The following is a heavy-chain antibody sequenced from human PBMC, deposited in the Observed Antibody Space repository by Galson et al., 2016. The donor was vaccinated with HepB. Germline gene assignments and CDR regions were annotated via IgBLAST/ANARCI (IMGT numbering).Heavy chain of an antibody. CDR2: IYYSGST. CDR1: GGSISSGDYY. CDR3: ASPIHLWALEY. D-gene: IGHD5-18*01. J-gene: IGHJ4*02. Sequence: SETLSLTCTVSGGSISSGDYYWSWIRQPPGKGLEWIGYIYYSGSTYYNPSLWSRVTISLDTSRNQFSLNLRSVTAADTAVYYCASPIHLWALEYWGQGTLVTVSS. V-gene: IGHV4-30-4*02.